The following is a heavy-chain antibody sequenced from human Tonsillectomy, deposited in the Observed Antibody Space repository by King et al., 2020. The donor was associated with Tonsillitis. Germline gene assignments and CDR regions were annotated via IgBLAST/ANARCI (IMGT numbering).Heavy chain of an antibody. Sequence: VQLQESGPGLVKPSETLSLTCTVSGGSISSYYWSWIRQPPGKGLEWIGYIYHSGSTNYNPSLKSRVTISVDTSKNQFSLKLSSVTAADTAVYYCARETTLPPYYYYGMDVWGQGTTVTVSS. CDR3: ARETTLPPYYYYGMDV. CDR1: GGSISSYY. V-gene: IGHV4-59*01. D-gene: IGHD1-7*01. J-gene: IGHJ6*02. CDR2: IYHSGST.